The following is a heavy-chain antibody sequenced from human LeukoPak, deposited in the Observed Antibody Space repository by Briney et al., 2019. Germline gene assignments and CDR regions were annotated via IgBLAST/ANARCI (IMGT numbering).Heavy chain of an antibody. CDR3: ARYGADYYDSSGNFDY. CDR2: IIPIFGIA. D-gene: IGHD3-22*01. V-gene: IGHV1-69*04. J-gene: IGHJ4*02. Sequence: GAPVKVSCKASGGTFSSYAISWVRQAPGQRLEWMGRIIPIFGIANYAQKFQGRVTITADKSTSTAYMELSSLRSEDTAVYYCARYGADYYDSSGNFDYWGQGTLVTVSS. CDR1: GGTFSSYA.